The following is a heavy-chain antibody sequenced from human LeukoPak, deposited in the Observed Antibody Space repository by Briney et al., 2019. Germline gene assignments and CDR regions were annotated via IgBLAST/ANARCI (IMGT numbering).Heavy chain of an antibody. Sequence: GGSLRLSCAASGVSFIGTWMHWVRQAPEKGLVWVSYISGDGTTTYADSVKGRFTISRDNTRDVVYLQMNSLRAEDTAVYYCATDGSYGLTYWGQGVLVTVSS. CDR1: GVSFIGTW. CDR2: ISGDGTT. D-gene: IGHD3/OR15-3a*01. CDR3: ATDGSYGLTY. V-gene: IGHV3-74*01. J-gene: IGHJ4*02.